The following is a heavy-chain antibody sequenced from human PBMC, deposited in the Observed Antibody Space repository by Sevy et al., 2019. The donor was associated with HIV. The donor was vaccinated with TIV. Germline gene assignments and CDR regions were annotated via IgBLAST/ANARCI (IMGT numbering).Heavy chain of an antibody. CDR3: ARDGVSSGWYRGYYFDN. J-gene: IGHJ4*02. CDR1: GFTFSSFA. D-gene: IGHD6-19*01. CDR2: ISYDGTDN. V-gene: IGHV3-30*04. Sequence: GGYLRLSCAASGFTFSSFAMHWVRQAPGKGLDWVTFISYDGTDNYYADSVKGRFTISIDNSKNTLDLQMNSLRPEDTAIYYCARDGVSSGWYRGYYFDNWGQGTLVTVSS.